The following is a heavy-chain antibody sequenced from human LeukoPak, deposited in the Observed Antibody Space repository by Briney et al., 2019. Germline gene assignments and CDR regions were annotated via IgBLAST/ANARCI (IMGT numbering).Heavy chain of an antibody. J-gene: IGHJ4*02. CDR2: ISHGGST. D-gene: IGHD7-27*01. CDR3: AGVKWGNFDS. CDR1: GGSINSGPYS. V-gene: IGHV4-30-2*01. Sequence: TLSLTCAVSGGSINSGPYSWSWVRQPPGKGLEWIGYISHGGSTYYNLSLKSRVTISVDRPKNQFFLRLTSVTAADTAVYFCAGVKWGNFDSWGQGTRVTVSS.